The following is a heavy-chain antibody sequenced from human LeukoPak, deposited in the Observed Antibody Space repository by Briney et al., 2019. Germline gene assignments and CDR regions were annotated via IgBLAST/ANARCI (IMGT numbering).Heavy chain of an antibody. J-gene: IGHJ4*02. D-gene: IGHD6-6*01. CDR1: GGPITVYY. V-gene: IGHV4-59*12. Sequence: SETLSLTCSVSGGPITVYYWNWIRQSPGKGLEWIGSISYSGSTNYNPSLKSRVTISIDTSKNRFSLKVSSVIAADTAMYYCARGGSRSYTSSTLDYWGQGTLVTVSS. CDR3: ARGGSRSYTSSTLDY. CDR2: ISYSGST.